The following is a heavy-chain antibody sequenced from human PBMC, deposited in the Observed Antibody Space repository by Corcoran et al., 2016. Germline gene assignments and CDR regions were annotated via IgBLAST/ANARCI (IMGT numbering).Heavy chain of an antibody. CDR3: ARGRLDYYDSSGYYPSDY. Sequence: QVQLVQSGAEVKKPGSSVKVSCKASGGTFSSYAISWVRQAPGQGLEWMGGIIPIFGTANYAQKFQGRVTITADESTSTAYMELSSLRSEDTAVDYCARGRLDYYDSSGYYPSDYWGQGTLVTVSS. D-gene: IGHD3-22*01. J-gene: IGHJ4*02. CDR2: IIPIFGTA. V-gene: IGHV1-69*01. CDR1: GGTFSSYA.